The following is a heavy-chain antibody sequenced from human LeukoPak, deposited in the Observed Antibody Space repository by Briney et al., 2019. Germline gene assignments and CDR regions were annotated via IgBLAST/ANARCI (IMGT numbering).Heavy chain of an antibody. Sequence: GGSLRLSCAASGFTFSSYSMNWVRQAPGKGLEWVSSISSSSSYIYYADSVKGRFTISRDNAKNSLYLQMYSLRAEDTAVYYCARDQRGGSFMDFDYWGQGTLVTVSS. V-gene: IGHV3-21*01. CDR3: ARDQRGGSFMDFDY. CDR2: ISSSSSYI. D-gene: IGHD1-26*01. CDR1: GFTFSSYS. J-gene: IGHJ4*02.